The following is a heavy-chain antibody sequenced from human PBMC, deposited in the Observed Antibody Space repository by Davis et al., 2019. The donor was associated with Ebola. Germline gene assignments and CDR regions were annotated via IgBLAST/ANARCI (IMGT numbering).Heavy chain of an antibody. CDR2: ISAYNGNT. J-gene: IGHJ5*02. Sequence: AASVKVSCKASGGTFSSYAISWVRQAPGQGLEWMGWISAYNGNTNYAQKLQGRVTMTTDTSTSTAYMELRSLRSDDTAVYYCAREATMVRGGGWFDPWGQGTLVTVSS. CDR3: AREATMVRGGGWFDP. V-gene: IGHV1-18*01. D-gene: IGHD3-10*01. CDR1: GGTFSSYA.